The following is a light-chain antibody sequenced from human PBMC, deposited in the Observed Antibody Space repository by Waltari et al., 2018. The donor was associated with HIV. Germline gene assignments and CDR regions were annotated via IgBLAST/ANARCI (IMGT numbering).Light chain of an antibody. V-gene: IGLV2-11*01. CDR2: DLN. Sequence: QPPLTQSRSVSGSPGQSITISCTGTSIDVGAYNYVSWYQQHPGRAPKLLIFDLNRRPSGVPDRFSGSKSGNTASLTISGLQAEDEADYYCCSSAGRYTFVFGTGTKVTVL. CDR1: SIDVGAYNY. J-gene: IGLJ1*01. CDR3: CSSAGRYTFV.